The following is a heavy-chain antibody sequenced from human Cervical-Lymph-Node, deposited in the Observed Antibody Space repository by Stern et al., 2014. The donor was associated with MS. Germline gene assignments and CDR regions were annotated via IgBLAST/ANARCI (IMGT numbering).Heavy chain of an antibody. V-gene: IGHV3-21*01. CDR3: ARLSYYYDSSGLDY. CDR1: GFTFSSYS. Sequence: EEQLVESGGGLVKPGGSLRLSCAASGFTFSSYSMKWVRQAPGKGLEWVSSISSSSSYIYYADSVKGRFTISRDNAKNSLYLQMNSLRAEDTAVYYCARLSYYYDSSGLDYWGQGTLVTVSS. J-gene: IGHJ4*02. D-gene: IGHD3-22*01. CDR2: ISSSSSYI.